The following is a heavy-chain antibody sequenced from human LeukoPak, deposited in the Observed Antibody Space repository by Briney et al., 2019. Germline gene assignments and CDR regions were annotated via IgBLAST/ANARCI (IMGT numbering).Heavy chain of an antibody. J-gene: IGHJ4*02. CDR2: INHSGST. Sequence: SETLSLTCAVYGGSFSGYYWSWIRQPPGEGLEWIGEINHSGSTNYNPSLKSRVTISVDTSKNQFSLKLSSVTAADTAVYYCAINDFWSGYYPFDYWGQGTLVTVSS. D-gene: IGHD3-3*01. CDR3: AINDFWSGYYPFDY. CDR1: GGSFSGYY. V-gene: IGHV4-34*01.